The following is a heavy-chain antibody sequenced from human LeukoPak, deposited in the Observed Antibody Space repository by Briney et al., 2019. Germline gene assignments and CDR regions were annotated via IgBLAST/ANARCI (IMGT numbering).Heavy chain of an antibody. CDR3: TTTGGSGSYSEDPLEPPYYYYYYMDV. D-gene: IGHD1-26*01. CDR1: GFTFSNAW. CDR2: IKSKTDGGTT. Sequence: GGSLRLSCAASGFTFSNAWMSWVRQAPGKGLEWVGRIKSKTDGGTTDYAAPVKGRFTISRDDSKNTLYLQMNSLKTEDTAVYYCTTTGGSGSYSEDPLEPPYYYYYYMDVWGKGTTVTISS. V-gene: IGHV3-15*01. J-gene: IGHJ6*03.